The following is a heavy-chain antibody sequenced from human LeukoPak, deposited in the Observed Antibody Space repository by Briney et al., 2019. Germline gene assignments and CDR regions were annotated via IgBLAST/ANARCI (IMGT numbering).Heavy chain of an antibody. D-gene: IGHD3-9*01. CDR3: ARAPYDILTGYSLNWFDP. J-gene: IGHJ5*02. V-gene: IGHV1-3*01. CDR1: GYTFTTYA. CDR2: INGDNGNT. Sequence: APVKVSCKASGYTFTTYAMHWVRQAPGQRLEWMGWINGDNGNTKYSQKFQGRVTITRDTSAYTAYMELRSLRSEDTAVYYCARAPYDILTGYSLNWFDPWGQGTLVTVSS.